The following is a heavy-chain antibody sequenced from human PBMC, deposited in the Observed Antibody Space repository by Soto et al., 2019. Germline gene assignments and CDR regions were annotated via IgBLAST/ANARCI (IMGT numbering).Heavy chain of an antibody. Sequence: QVQLQESGPGLVKPSETLSLTCTVSGGSVSPYYWSWIRQSPGKGLEWIGNIRYSGSTDYNPSLKSRVTISIDTSTNQFSLKLTSVTAADTAVYYCAKGGTSSLPFDYWGQGTLVNVSS. V-gene: IGHV4-59*02. D-gene: IGHD2-2*01. CDR3: AKGGTSSLPFDY. CDR2: IRYSGST. CDR1: GGSVSPYY. J-gene: IGHJ4*02.